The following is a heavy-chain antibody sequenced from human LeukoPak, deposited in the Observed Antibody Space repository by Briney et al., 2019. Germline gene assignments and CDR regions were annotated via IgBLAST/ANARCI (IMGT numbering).Heavy chain of an antibody. Sequence: PGGSLRLSCAASGFTFSSYAMHWVRQAPGKGLEWVAVISYDGSNKYYADSVKGRFTISRDNSKNTLYLQMNSLRAEDTAVYYCARDLSPVAGNYPFDYWGQGTLVTVSS. CDR2: ISYDGSNK. CDR3: ARDLSPVAGNYPFDY. CDR1: GFTFSSYA. D-gene: IGHD6-19*01. V-gene: IGHV3-30-3*01. J-gene: IGHJ4*02.